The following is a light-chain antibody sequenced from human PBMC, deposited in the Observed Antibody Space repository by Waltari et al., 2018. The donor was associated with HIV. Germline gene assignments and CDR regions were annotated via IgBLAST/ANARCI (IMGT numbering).Light chain of an antibody. CDR3: QSYDSSLSGSVV. J-gene: IGLJ2*01. Sequence: QSVLTQPPSVSGAPGQRVTIYCTGSSSNIGAGYDVHWYQQVPGTAPKLLIYANSNRPSGVPDRFSDSKSGTSASLAITGLQAEDEADYYCQSYDSSLSGSVVFGGGTKLTVL. CDR2: ANS. V-gene: IGLV1-40*01. CDR1: SSNIGAGYD.